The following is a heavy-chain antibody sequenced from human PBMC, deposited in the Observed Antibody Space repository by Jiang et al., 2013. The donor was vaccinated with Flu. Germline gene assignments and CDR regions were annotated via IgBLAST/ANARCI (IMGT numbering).Heavy chain of an antibody. D-gene: IGHD4-17*01. V-gene: IGHV5-51*01. J-gene: IGHJ3*02. CDR3: ARPTDYGDFGAFDI. CDR2: IYAANSNT. Sequence: WMGIIYAANSNTKYSPSFQGQVIISVDKSINTAYLQWSSLKASDTAMYYCARPTDYGDFGAFDIWGQGTMVTVSS.